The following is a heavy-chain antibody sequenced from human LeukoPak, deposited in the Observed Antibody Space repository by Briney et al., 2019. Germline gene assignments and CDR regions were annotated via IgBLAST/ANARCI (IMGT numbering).Heavy chain of an antibody. CDR1: GGSFSGYY. V-gene: IGHV4-34*01. Sequence: PSETLSLTCAVYGGSFSGYYWSWIRQPPGKGLEWIGIIYYSGSTYYNPSLKSRVTISLDTSKNQFSLRLSSVTAADTAVYYCARLRIAVAGLDAFDIWGQGTKVTVSA. J-gene: IGHJ3*02. D-gene: IGHD6-19*01. CDR3: ARLRIAVAGLDAFDI. CDR2: IYYSGST.